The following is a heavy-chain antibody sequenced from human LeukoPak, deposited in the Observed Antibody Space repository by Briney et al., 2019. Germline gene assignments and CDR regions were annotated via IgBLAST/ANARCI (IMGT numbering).Heavy chain of an antibody. CDR1: GFTFSSYA. V-gene: IGHV3-30*04. D-gene: IGHD5-18*01. CDR3: AKEGNTALVTGYFDL. CDR2: ISYDGSNK. J-gene: IGHJ2*01. Sequence: GGSLRLSCAASGFTFSSYAMHWVRQAPGKGLEWVAVISYDGSNKYYADSVKGRFTISRDNSKNTLYLQMSSLRSEDTAMYYCAKEGNTALVTGYFDLWGRGTLVTVSA.